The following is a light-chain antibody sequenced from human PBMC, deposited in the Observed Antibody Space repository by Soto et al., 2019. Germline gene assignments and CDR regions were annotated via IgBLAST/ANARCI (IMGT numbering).Light chain of an antibody. CDR2: DVS. CDR3: QQYYSYPRT. J-gene: IGKJ1*01. V-gene: IGKV1-5*01. CDR1: QSISGW. Sequence: DIQMTQSPSTLSASVVDRVTITCRASQSISGWLAWYQQKPGKAPKLLIYDVSSLESGVPSRFSGSGSGTEFTLAISSLQPVDFATYYCQQYYSYPRTFGQGTKVDI.